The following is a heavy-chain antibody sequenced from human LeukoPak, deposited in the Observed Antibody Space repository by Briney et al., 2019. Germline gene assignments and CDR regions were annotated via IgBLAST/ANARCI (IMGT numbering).Heavy chain of an antibody. CDR1: GFTFSAFG. Sequence: GGSLRLSCAASGFTFSAFGMHWVRQAPGKGLERVAFLRYDGTNEYYAVSVKGRFTISRDNSKNMLYLQTDSLRHEDTAVNYCALLRVGSGTYRGDFWGQGTLVTVSS. CDR3: ALLRVGSGTYRGDF. J-gene: IGHJ4*02. V-gene: IGHV3-30*02. CDR2: LRYDGTNE. D-gene: IGHD3-10*01.